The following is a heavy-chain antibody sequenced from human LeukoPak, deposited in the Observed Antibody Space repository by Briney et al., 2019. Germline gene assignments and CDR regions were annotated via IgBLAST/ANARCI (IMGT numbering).Heavy chain of an antibody. V-gene: IGHV3-9*01. Sequence: GGSLRLSCAASGFTFSSYWMHWVRQAPGKGLEWVSGTSWNSGSIGYADSVKGRFTISRDNAKNSLYLQMNSLRAEDTALYYCAKGITIFGVVTHDAFDIWGQGTMVTVSS. CDR1: GFTFSSYW. CDR2: TSWNSGSI. D-gene: IGHD3-3*01. CDR3: AKGITIFGVVTHDAFDI. J-gene: IGHJ3*02.